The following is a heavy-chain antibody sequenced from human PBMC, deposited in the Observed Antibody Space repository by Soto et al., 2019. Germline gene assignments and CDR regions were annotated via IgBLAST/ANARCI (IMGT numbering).Heavy chain of an antibody. V-gene: IGHV4-59*10. CDR1: GGSFSGYY. Sequence: SETLSLTCAVYGGSFSGYYWSWIRKSAGKGLEWIGRIYATGTTDYNPSLKSRVMMSVDTSKKQFSLKLRSVTAADTAVYYCVRDGTKTLRDWFDPWGQGISVPVSS. D-gene: IGHD1-1*01. CDR2: IYATGTT. J-gene: IGHJ5*02. CDR3: VRDGTKTLRDWFDP.